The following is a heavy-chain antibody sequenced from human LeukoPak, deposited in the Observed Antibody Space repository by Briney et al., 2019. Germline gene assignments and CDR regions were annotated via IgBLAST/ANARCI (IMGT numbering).Heavy chain of an antibody. J-gene: IGHJ2*01. CDR3: ARGPRRLVTWYFDL. CDR2: ISYDGGNK. D-gene: IGHD3-9*01. CDR1: RFTFSDYV. Sequence: PRGSLRLSCAASRFTFSDYVFNWLRQAPGKGLEWVAVISYDGGNKYYADSVKGRFTISRDNSKNTLYLQMNSLSPEDTAVYYCARGPRRLVTWYFDLWGRGTLVTVSS. V-gene: IGHV3-30-3*01.